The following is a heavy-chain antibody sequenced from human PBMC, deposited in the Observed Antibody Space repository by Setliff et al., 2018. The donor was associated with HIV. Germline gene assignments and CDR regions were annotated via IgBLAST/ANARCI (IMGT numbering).Heavy chain of an antibody. V-gene: IGHV4-38-2*01. Sequence: SETLSLTCAAFGDSFKSGYYWGWVRQPPRKTLQWLGSVFYRGGAYYNPSLKTRLTMSLDTSKNQFSLNLTSVTAADTAVYFCARAKTTGSFFDKIHAAFNVWGPGTLVTVSS. CDR2: VFYRGGA. D-gene: IGHD4-17*01. CDR1: GDSFKSGYY. CDR3: ARAKTTGSFFDKIHAAFNV. J-gene: IGHJ3*01.